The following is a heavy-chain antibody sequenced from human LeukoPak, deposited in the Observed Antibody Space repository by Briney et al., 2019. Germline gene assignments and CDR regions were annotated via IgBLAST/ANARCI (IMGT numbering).Heavy chain of an antibody. D-gene: IGHD3-10*01. V-gene: IGHV4-61*02. CDR1: GGSISSGSYY. J-gene: IGHJ6*02. CDR3: ARGARGYYYYGMDV. CDR2: IYTSGST. Sequence: SETLSLTCTVSGGSISSGSYYWSWIRQPAGKGLEWIGRIYTSGSTNYNPSLKSRVTISVDTSKNQFSLKLSSVTAADTAVYYCARGARGYYYYGMDVRGQGTTVTVSS.